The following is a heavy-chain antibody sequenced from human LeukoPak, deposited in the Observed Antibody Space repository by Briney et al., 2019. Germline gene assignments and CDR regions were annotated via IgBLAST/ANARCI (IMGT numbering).Heavy chain of an antibody. J-gene: IGHJ4*02. D-gene: IGHD3-9*01. Sequence: GGSLRLSCAASGFTFSSYAMNWVRQAPGKGLEWVSAISGSGGSIYYADSVKGRFTISRDNSKNTLYLQMNSPRAEDTAVYHCAKLPYFAYFDYWGQGTLVSVSS. CDR3: AKLPYFAYFDY. CDR1: GFTFSSYA. CDR2: ISGSGGSI. V-gene: IGHV3-23*01.